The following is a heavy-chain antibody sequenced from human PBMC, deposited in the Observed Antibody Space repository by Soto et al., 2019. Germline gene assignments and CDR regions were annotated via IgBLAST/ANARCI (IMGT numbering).Heavy chain of an antibody. CDR3: ARSSSPRSRPVLGTRRDHWFDT. CDR1: GYTFTTYG. V-gene: IGHV1-18*04. CDR2: ISPYNDNT. Sequence: ASVKVSCKASGYTFTTYGIIWVRQAPGQGLEWMGWISPYNDNTNYAEKLQGRVTLTTDTSTSTAYMELRSLRSDDTAVYYCARSSSPRSRPVLGTRRDHWFDTWGQGTLVTVSS. J-gene: IGHJ5*02. D-gene: IGHD1-1*01.